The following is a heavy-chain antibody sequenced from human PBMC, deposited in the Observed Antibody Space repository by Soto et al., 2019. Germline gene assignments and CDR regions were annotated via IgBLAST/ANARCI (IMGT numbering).Heavy chain of an antibody. J-gene: IGHJ4*02. V-gene: IGHV3-74*01. CDR1: GFIFKMYW. CDR2: IYNDGTYS. CDR3: TRGPRPISTGTGAD. Sequence: GWSLILSCAASGFIFKMYWMHWVRQSPGKGLVWISRIYNDGTYSDYADSVRGRFTISRDNVNDTLYLQMNNLRAEDSGLYYCTRGPRPISTGTGADWGQGTQVTVSS. D-gene: IGHD3-10*01.